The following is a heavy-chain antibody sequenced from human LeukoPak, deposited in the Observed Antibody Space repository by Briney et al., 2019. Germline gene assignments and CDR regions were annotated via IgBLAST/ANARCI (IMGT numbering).Heavy chain of an antibody. V-gene: IGHV3-23*01. CDR2: ISDSGGST. CDR3: AKFPGYYGSGSYSRAFDY. Sequence: GGSLRLSCAASGFTFSSYAMSWVRQAPGKGLEWVSAISDSGGSTYYADSVKGRFTISRDNSKNTLYLQMNSLRAEDTAVYYCAKFPGYYGSGSYSRAFDYWGQGTLVTVSS. J-gene: IGHJ4*02. CDR1: GFTFSSYA. D-gene: IGHD3-10*01.